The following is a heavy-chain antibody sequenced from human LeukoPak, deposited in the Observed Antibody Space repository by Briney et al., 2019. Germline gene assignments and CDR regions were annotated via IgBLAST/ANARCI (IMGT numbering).Heavy chain of an antibody. D-gene: IGHD3-10*01. V-gene: IGHV3-7*01. CDR2: IKKEGREK. J-gene: IGHJ4*02. CDR3: ARDSNYYGSGSYYSESDYYFDY. Sequence: PGGSLRLPCAASGLTFSSYWMSWFGQAPGKGLEWVAKIKKEGREKYYVDSVKGRFTISRDNAKNSLYLQMNSLRAEDTAVYYCARDSNYYGSGSYYSESDYYFDYWGQGTLVTVSS. CDR1: GLTFSSYW.